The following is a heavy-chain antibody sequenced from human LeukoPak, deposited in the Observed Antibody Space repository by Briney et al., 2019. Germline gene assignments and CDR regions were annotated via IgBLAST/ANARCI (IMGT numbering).Heavy chain of an antibody. CDR1: GFTFSSYA. Sequence: SGGSLRFSCAASGFTFSSYAMSWVRQAPGKGLEWVSGISGSGGSTYYADSVKGRFTISRDNSKNTLYLQMNSLRSEDTAVYYCAREIRGTYYYDSSGYPHYSFFDYWGQGTLVTVSS. CDR3: AREIRGTYYYDSSGYPHYSFFDY. D-gene: IGHD3-22*01. V-gene: IGHV3-23*01. CDR2: ISGSGGST. J-gene: IGHJ4*02.